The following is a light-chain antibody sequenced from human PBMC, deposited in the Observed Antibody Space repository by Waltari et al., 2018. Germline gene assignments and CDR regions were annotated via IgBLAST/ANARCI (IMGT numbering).Light chain of an antibody. J-gene: IGLJ3*02. Sequence: QSALTQPASVSGSPGQSITISCTGTSTDVVSNSVSWYQPHPGKAPKPLIYGVTKRPSGVSNRFSGSKSGNTASLTISGLQAEDEADYHCSYYTSSNTVVFGGGTKLTVL. CDR1: STDVVSNS. CDR3: SYYTSSNTVV. CDR2: GVT. V-gene: IGLV2-14*01.